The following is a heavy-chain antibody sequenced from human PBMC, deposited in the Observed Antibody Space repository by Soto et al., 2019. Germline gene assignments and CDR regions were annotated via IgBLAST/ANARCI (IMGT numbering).Heavy chain of an antibody. J-gene: IGHJ4*02. V-gene: IGHV3-30*18. CDR3: AKAPSSSWDYFDY. CDR1: GFTFSRYG. Sequence: QVQLVESGGGVVQPGRSLRLSCAASGFTFSRYGMHWVRQATGKGLEWVAVISYDGSNKYYADSVKGRFTISRDNSKNTLYLQMNSLRAEDTAVYYCAKAPSSSWDYFDYWGQGTLVTVSS. CDR2: ISYDGSNK. D-gene: IGHD6-13*01.